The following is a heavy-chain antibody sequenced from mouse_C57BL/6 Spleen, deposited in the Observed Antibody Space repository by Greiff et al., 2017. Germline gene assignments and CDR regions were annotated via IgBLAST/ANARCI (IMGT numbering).Heavy chain of an antibody. J-gene: IGHJ4*01. Sequence: VQLQQSGAELARPGASVKLSCKASGYTFTSYGISWVKQRTGQGLEWIGEIYPRSGNTYYNEKFKGKATLTADKSSSTAYMELRSLTSADSAVYFCARGGALYAMDYWGQGTSVTVSS. CDR2: IYPRSGNT. V-gene: IGHV1-81*01. CDR3: ARGGALYAMDY. CDR1: GYTFTSYG. D-gene: IGHD3-1*01.